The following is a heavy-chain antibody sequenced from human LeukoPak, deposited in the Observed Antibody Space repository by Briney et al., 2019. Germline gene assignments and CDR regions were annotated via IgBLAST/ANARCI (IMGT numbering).Heavy chain of an antibody. CDR2: IYYSGST. Sequence: SETLSLTCGVSGGSITTTNFWSWVRQPPGGGLEWIGYIYYSGSTNYNPSLKSRVTISVDTSKNQFSLKLSSVTAADTAVYYCARGGNVRYFNNWGQGTLVTVSS. J-gene: IGHJ4*02. V-gene: IGHV4-4*02. D-gene: IGHD3-9*01. CDR1: GGSITTTNF. CDR3: ARGGNVRYFNN.